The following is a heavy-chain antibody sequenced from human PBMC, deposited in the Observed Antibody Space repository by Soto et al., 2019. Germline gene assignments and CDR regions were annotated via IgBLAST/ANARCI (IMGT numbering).Heavy chain of an antibody. Sequence: PGGSLRLSCAASGFTFSSYEMNWVRQAPGKGLEWVSYISSSGSTIYYADSVKGRFTISRDNAKNSLYLQMNSLRAEDTTVYYCARTRGSGTYYYYYGMDVWGQGTTVTVSS. CDR2: ISSSGSTI. CDR1: GFTFSSYE. CDR3: ARTRGSGTYYYYYGMDV. J-gene: IGHJ6*02. V-gene: IGHV3-48*03. D-gene: IGHD3-10*01.